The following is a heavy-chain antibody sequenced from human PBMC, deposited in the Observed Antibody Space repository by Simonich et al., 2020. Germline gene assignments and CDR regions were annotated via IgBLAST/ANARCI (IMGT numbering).Heavy chain of an antibody. D-gene: IGHD6-6*01. Sequence: EVQLVQSGAEVKKPGATVKISCKVSGYTFTDYYMHGVQQAPGKGLQGMGIVDPEDCETIYAKKFQGRVTIPADTSTDTAYMELSSLRSEDTAVYYCATGFEYSSSSWAFDIWGQGTMVTVSS. CDR3: ATGFEYSSSSWAFDI. CDR2: VDPEDCET. CDR1: GYTFTDYY. J-gene: IGHJ3*02. V-gene: IGHV1-69-2*01.